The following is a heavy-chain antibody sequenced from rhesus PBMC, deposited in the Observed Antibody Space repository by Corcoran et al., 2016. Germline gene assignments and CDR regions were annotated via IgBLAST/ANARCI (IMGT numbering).Heavy chain of an antibody. J-gene: IGHJ4*01. CDR1: GLTFSSYE. Sequence: DVQLVESGGGLVKPGGSLRLSCVASGLTFSSYERHWVRQAPGKGLELVSVISESGGPLYYADSVKGRFTISRDTAKNSLFLQMNSLRAEDTAVYYCTRVGRWLAHTYFDYWGQGVLVTVSS. CDR2: ISESGGPL. CDR3: TRVGRWLAHTYFDY. D-gene: IGHD6-37*01. V-gene: IGHV3-100*02.